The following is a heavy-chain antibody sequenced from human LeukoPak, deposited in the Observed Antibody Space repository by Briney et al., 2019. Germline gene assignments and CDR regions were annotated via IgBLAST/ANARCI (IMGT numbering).Heavy chain of an antibody. CDR2: IYYSGST. CDR3: AREGGLGQQLGPGIYYFDY. Sequence: PSETLSLTCTVSGGSISSSSYYWGWIRQPPGKGLEWIGSIYYSGSTYYNPSLKSRVTISVDTSKNQFSLQLNSVTPEDTAVYYCAREGGLGQQLGPGIYYFDYWGQGTLVTVSS. D-gene: IGHD6-13*01. V-gene: IGHV4-39*02. J-gene: IGHJ4*02. CDR1: GGSISSSSYY.